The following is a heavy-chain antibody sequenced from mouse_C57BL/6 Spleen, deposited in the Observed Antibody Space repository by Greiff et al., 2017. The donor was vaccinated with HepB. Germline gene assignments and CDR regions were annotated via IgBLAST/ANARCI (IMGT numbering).Heavy chain of an antibody. CDR2: IDPETGGT. J-gene: IGHJ4*01. Sequence: QVQLQQSGAELVRPGASVTLSCKASGYTFTDYEMHWVKQTPVHGLEWIGAIDPETGGTAYNQKFKGKAILTADKSSSTAYMELRSLTSEDSAVYYCTRRDDYATDYAMDYWGQGTSVTVSS. CDR3: TRRDDYATDYAMDY. CDR1: GYTFTDYE. D-gene: IGHD2-4*01. V-gene: IGHV1-15*01.